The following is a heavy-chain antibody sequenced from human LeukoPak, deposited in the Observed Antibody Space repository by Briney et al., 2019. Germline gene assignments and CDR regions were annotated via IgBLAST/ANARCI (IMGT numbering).Heavy chain of an antibody. D-gene: IGHD2-15*01. CDR1: GFPFSSSA. Sequence: GGSLRLSCAASGFPFSSSAMSWVRQAPGKGLEWVSAISNNGGYTYYADSVQGRFTIPRDNSKSTLCLQMNSLRAEDTAVYYCAKQLGYCSDGSCYFPYWGQGTLVTVSS. CDR2: ISNNGGYT. CDR3: AKQLGYCSDGSCYFPY. V-gene: IGHV3-23*01. J-gene: IGHJ4*02.